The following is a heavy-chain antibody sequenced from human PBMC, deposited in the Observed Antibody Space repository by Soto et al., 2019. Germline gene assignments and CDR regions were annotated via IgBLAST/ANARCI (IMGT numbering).Heavy chain of an antibody. J-gene: IGHJ4*02. Sequence: QVQLQESGPGLVTPSETLSLTCTVSGGSITSYSWNWIRQPPGKGLEWIGYMYYSGSSNYNPSLKSRVTISVDASKNQFSLKLTSVTAADTAVYYCAGTYSSSWYHYWGQGALVTVSS. D-gene: IGHD6-13*01. CDR2: MYYSGSS. V-gene: IGHV4-59*01. CDR3: AGTYSSSWYHY. CDR1: GGSITSYS.